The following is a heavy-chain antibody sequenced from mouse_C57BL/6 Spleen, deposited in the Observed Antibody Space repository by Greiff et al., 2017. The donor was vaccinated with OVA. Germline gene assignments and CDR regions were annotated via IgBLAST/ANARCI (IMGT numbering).Heavy chain of an antibody. CDR2: INPNNGGT. V-gene: IGHV1-26*01. J-gene: IGHJ2*01. Sequence: EVQLQQSGPELVKPGASVKISCKASGYTFTDYYMNWVKQSHGKSLEWIGDINPNNGGTSYNQKFKGKDTLTVDKSSSTAYMELRSLTSEDSAVYYCARATNFYFDYWGQGTTLTVSS. CDR1: GYTFTDYY. CDR3: ARATNFYFDY. D-gene: IGHD4-1*01.